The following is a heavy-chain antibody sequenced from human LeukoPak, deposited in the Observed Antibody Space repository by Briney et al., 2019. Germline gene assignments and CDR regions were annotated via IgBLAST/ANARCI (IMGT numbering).Heavy chain of an antibody. J-gene: IGHJ6*03. V-gene: IGHV1-2*02. D-gene: IGHD3-3*01. CDR3: ARGGLLEWPGAYYYYYYMDV. CDR1: GYTFTGYY. CDR2: INPNSGGT. Sequence: ASVKVSCKASGYTFTGYYMHWVRQAPGQGLEWMGWINPNSGGTNYAQKFQGRVTMTRDTSISTAYMELSRLRSDDTAVYYCARGGLLEWPGAYYYYYYMDVWGKGTTVTVSS.